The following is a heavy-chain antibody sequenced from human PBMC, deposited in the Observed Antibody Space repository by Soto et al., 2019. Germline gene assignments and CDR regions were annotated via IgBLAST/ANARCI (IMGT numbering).Heavy chain of an antibody. V-gene: IGHV1-46*01. CDR2: IKPSGGST. J-gene: IGHJ4*02. Sequence: QVQLVQSGAEVKKPGASVKVSCKASGYTFTSYYMHWVRQAPGQGLEWMGIIKPSGGSTSYAQKFQGRVTMTRDTSTSTVYMELSSLRSEDTAVYYCEREYSSYFFDYWGQGTLVTVSS. CDR1: GYTFTSYY. D-gene: IGHD6-6*01. CDR3: EREYSSYFFDY.